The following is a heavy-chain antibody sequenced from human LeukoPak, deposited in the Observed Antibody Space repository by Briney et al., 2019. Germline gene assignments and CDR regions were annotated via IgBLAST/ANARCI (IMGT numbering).Heavy chain of an antibody. Sequence: SETLSLTCTVSGGSISSYYWSWLGQPPGKGLEWVGSIHHSGSSKYNSSLNNRVTISLDKSKNQFSLSLTSVTVADTAVYYCARENGDYALDYWGQGTLVTVSS. J-gene: IGHJ4*02. CDR2: IHHSGSS. CDR3: ARENGDYALDY. D-gene: IGHD4-17*01. V-gene: IGHV4-59*01. CDR1: GGSISSYY.